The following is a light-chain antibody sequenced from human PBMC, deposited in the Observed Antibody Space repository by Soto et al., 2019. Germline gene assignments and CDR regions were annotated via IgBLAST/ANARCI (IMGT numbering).Light chain of an antibody. CDR2: GAS. J-gene: IGKJ1*01. V-gene: IGKV3-15*01. Sequence: EIVLTQSPSTLSVSPGGTVTLSWGASQSIRTNVAWYQQIPGQAPRLLVYGASTRATGVPARFSGSGYGTEFNLTINSLQSEDFAVYYCQQYNDWPRTFGQGTKVDIK. CDR1: QSIRTN. CDR3: QQYNDWPRT.